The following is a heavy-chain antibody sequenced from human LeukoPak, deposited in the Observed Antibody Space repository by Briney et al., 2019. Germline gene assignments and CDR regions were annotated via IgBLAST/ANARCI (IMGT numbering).Heavy chain of an antibody. CDR2: ISSSSSYT. V-gene: IGHV3-11*06. Sequence: GASLRLSCAASGFTFSDYYMSWIRQAPGQGLEWISYISSSSSYTNYADSVKGRFTISRDNAKNSLYLQMNSLRAEDTAVYYCARETPLTDAFDIWGQGTMVTVSS. CDR1: GFTFSDYY. J-gene: IGHJ3*02. D-gene: IGHD4-23*01. CDR3: ARETPLTDAFDI.